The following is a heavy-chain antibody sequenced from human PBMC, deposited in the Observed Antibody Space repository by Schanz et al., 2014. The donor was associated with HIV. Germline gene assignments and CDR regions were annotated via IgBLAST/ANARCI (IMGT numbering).Heavy chain of an antibody. J-gene: IGHJ4*02. D-gene: IGHD6-19*01. CDR3: AKEKGGSWYFFDS. CDR1: GFTISSNY. CDR2: VYIGDST. Sequence: EVQLVETGGGLIQPGGSLRLSCAVSGFTISSNYMSWVRQAPGKGLEWVSVVYIGDSTFYANSVKGRFTISRDDSKNTLYLQMNSLRAEDTAVYFCAKEKGGSWYFFDSWGQGTLVTVSS. V-gene: IGHV3-53*02.